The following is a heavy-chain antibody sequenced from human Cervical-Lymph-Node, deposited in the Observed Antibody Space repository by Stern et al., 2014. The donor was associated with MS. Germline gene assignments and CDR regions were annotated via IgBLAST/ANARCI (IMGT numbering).Heavy chain of an antibody. V-gene: IGHV3-7*03. Sequence: EVQLVESGGGLVQPGGSLRLSCAASGFTFSSYWMSWVRQAPGKGLEWVANIKQEGSEKYYVDSVKGRVTISRDNAKNSLYLQMNSLRAEDTAVYYCARGDSYSSSWYLFDYWGQGTLVTVSS. CDR3: ARGDSYSSSWYLFDY. J-gene: IGHJ4*02. CDR1: GFTFSSYW. CDR2: IKQEGSEK. D-gene: IGHD6-13*01.